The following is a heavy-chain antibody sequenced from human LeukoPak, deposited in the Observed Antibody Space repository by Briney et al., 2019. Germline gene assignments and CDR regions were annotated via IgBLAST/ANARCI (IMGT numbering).Heavy chain of an antibody. CDR2: ISAYNGNT. Sequence: ASVKVSCKASGSTFIDYYIHWVRQAPGQGLEWMGWISAYNGNTNYAQKLQGRVTMTTDTSTSTAYMELRSLRSDDTAVYYCARELDDSSGYYLDYWGQGTLVTVSS. D-gene: IGHD3-22*01. CDR1: GSTFIDYY. V-gene: IGHV1-18*04. CDR3: ARELDDSSGYYLDY. J-gene: IGHJ4*02.